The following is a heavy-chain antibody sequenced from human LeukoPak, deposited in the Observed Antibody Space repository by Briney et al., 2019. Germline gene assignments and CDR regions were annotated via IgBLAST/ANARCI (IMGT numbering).Heavy chain of an antibody. Sequence: SETLSLTCAVYGGSFSGYYWSWIRQPPGKGLEWIGSIYYSGSTYYNPSLKSRVTISVDTSKNQFSLKLSSVTAADTAVYYCARDIQQWLVPFYFDYWGQGTLVTVSS. CDR2: IYYSGST. CDR1: GGSFSGYY. D-gene: IGHD6-19*01. J-gene: IGHJ4*02. CDR3: ARDIQQWLVPFYFDY. V-gene: IGHV4-34*01.